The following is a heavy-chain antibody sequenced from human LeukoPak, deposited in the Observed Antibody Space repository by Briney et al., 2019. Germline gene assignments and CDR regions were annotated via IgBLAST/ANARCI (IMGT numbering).Heavy chain of an antibody. CDR2: IYYSGST. J-gene: IGHJ4*02. CDR3: ARISSNYYGSGSYPPLNYFDY. D-gene: IGHD3-10*01. Sequence: PSETLSLTCIVSGGSISSYYWSWIRQPPGKGLEWIGYIYYSGSTNYNPSLKSRVTISVDTSKNQFSLKLSSVTAADTAVYYCARISSNYYGSGSYPPLNYFDYWGQGTLVTVSS. CDR1: GGSISSYY. V-gene: IGHV4-59*01.